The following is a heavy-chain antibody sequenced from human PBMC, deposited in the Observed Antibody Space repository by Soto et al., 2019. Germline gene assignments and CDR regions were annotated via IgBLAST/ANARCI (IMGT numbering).Heavy chain of an antibody. CDR2: INPNSGGT. D-gene: IGHD6-6*01. CDR3: ARVKVSSDAFDI. Sequence: WASVKVSCKASGYTFTGYYMHWVRQAPGQGLEWMGWINPNSGGTNYAQKFQGRVAMTRDTSISTAYMELSRLRSDDTAVYYCARVKVSSDAFDIWGQGTMVTVSS. V-gene: IGHV1-2*02. J-gene: IGHJ3*02. CDR1: GYTFTGYY.